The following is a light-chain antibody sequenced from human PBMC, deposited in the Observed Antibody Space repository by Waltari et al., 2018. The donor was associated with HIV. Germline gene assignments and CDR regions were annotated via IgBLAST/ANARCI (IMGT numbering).Light chain of an antibody. CDR1: SSDVGGYNY. V-gene: IGLV2-14*03. CDR3: SSYTSSSTYYV. Sequence: QSALTQPASVSGSPGQSITISCTGTSSDVGGYNYVSWYQQHPGKAPKLMISDVSNRPSGVSNRFSCSKSGNTASLTISGLQAEDEADYYCSSYTSSSTYYVFGTGTNVTVL. J-gene: IGLJ1*01. CDR2: DVS.